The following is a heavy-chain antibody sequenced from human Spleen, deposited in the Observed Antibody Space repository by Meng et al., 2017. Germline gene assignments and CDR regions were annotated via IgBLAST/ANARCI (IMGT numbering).Heavy chain of an antibody. D-gene: IGHD6-19*01. CDR2: ISSSDNYI. Sequence: GESLKIPCAASEFTFSIYSMNWVRQAPGKGLEWVSSISSSDNYIYYADSVKGRFFIPRDNAKKSLYQQMNSLRAEDKAMYYCAKGGLLAGMGDAFDIWGQGTTVTVSS. V-gene: IGHV3-21*01. CDR1: EFTFSIYS. CDR3: AKGGLLAGMGDAFDI. J-gene: IGHJ3*02.